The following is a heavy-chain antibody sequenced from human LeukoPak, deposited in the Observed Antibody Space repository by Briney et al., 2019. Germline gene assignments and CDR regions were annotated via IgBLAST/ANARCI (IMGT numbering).Heavy chain of an antibody. CDR3: ARGYSSGWFASNWFDP. D-gene: IGHD6-19*01. J-gene: IGHJ5*02. CDR1: GFTFDDYG. CDR2: INWNGGST. V-gene: IGHV3-20*04. Sequence: GGSLRLSCAASGFTFDDYGMSWVRQAPGKGLEWVSGINWNGGSTGYADSVKGRFTISRDNAKNSLYLQMNSLRAEDTAVYYCARGYSSGWFASNWFDPWGQGTLVTVSS.